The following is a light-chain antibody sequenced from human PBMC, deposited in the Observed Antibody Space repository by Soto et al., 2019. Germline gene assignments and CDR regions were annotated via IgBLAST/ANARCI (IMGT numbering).Light chain of an antibody. CDR1: QSIKNY. CDR3: QQSYSSPWT. Sequence: DIQMTQSPSSLSASVGERVTITCRASQSIKNYLNWYQQKLGKAPKLLIYAASSLQSGVPSRFSGSGSGTDFTLTISSLQPEDFATYYCQQSYSSPWTFGLGTKVDI. J-gene: IGKJ1*01. V-gene: IGKV1-39*01. CDR2: AAS.